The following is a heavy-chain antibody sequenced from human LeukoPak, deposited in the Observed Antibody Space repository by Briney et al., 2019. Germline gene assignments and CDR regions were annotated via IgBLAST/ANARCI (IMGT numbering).Heavy chain of an antibody. J-gene: IGHJ4*02. Sequence: GGSLRLSCTASGFSFSGHWMHWARQLPGKGLVWVSRISPTGSTTSYADSVKGRFTISRDSSKNTLYLQMNSLRAEDTAVYYCAREYCSGGSCYPDYWGQGTLVTVSS. D-gene: IGHD2-15*01. CDR3: AREYCSGGSCYPDY. CDR1: GFSFSGHW. V-gene: IGHV3-74*01. CDR2: ISPTGSTT.